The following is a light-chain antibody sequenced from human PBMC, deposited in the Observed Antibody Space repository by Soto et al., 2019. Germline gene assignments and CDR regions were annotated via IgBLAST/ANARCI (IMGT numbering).Light chain of an antibody. V-gene: IGKV1-13*02. CDR1: QGISSA. CDR2: DAS. Sequence: AIQLTQSPSSLSASVGDRVTITCRASQGISSALAWYQQKPGKAPKLLIYDASRLESGVPSRFSGSGSGTDFTLTISSLQAEDFATYYGQQFNSYLSYTFGQGTKLEI. J-gene: IGKJ2*01. CDR3: QQFNSYLSYT.